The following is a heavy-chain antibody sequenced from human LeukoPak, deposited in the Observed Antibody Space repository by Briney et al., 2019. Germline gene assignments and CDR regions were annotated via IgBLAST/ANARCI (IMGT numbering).Heavy chain of an antibody. J-gene: IGHJ4*02. V-gene: IGHV3-53*01. CDR2: IYSGGST. Sequence: PGGSLRLSCAASGFTVSSNYMSWVRQAPGKGLEWVSVIYSGGSTYYADSVKGRFTISRDNSKNTLYLQINSLRIEDTAAYYCAREIHYGEPDYWGQGTLVTVSP. CDR1: GFTVSSNY. D-gene: IGHD4-17*01. CDR3: AREIHYGEPDY.